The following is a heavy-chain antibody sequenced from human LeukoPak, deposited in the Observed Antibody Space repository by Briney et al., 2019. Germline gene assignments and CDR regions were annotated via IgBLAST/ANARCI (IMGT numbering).Heavy chain of an antibody. J-gene: IGHJ3*02. CDR1: GYSFTSYW. CDR3: ARLDTAMVASWDAFDI. D-gene: IGHD5-18*01. CDR2: IYPGDSDT. V-gene: IGHV5-51*01. Sequence: ESLKISCKGSGYSFTSYWIGWVRQMPGKGLEWMGIIYPGDSDTRYSPSFQGQVTISADKSISTAYLQWSSLKASDTAMYYCARLDTAMVASWDAFDIWGQGTMVTVSS.